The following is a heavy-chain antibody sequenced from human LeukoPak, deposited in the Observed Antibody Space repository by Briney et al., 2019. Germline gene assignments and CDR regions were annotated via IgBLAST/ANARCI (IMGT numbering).Heavy chain of an antibody. CDR3: ARVLSVSYCDS. D-gene: IGHD2/OR15-2a*01. V-gene: IGHV3-53*01. CDR1: GFTVSSNY. J-gene: IGHJ4*02. Sequence: GRSLRLSCAASGFTVSSNYMSWVRQAPGKGLEWVSVIYSSGTTYYADSVKGRFTISRDNSKNTLYLQMNSLRGEDTAVYYCARVLSVSYCDSWGQGTLVTVSS. CDR2: IYSSGTT.